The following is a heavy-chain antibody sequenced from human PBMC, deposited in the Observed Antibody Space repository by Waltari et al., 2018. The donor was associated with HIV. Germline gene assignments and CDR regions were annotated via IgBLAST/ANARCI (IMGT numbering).Heavy chain of an antibody. J-gene: IGHJ6*02. CDR2: ISGYNGNK. V-gene: IGHV1-18*01. CDR1: GYTFSTYG. D-gene: IGHD3-10*01. Sequence: QVRLVQSGGEVKKAGASVKVSCKASGYTFSTYGISWVRQAPGQGLEWLGWLGWISGYNGNKNYPRNLQERVTITKDTPTTTAYMELRSLRSDDTAVYYWARDRRPPSYYFGSGSDGHYYYGLDVWGQGTTVTVSS. CDR3: ARDRRPPSYYFGSGSDGHYYYGLDV.